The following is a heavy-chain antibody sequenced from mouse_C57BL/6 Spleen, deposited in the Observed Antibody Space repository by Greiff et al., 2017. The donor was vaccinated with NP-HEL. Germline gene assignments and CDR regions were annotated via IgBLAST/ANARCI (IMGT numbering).Heavy chain of an antibody. D-gene: IGHD1-1*02. CDR3: ARWYSYAMDY. Sequence: VQLQQPGAELVRPGSSVKLSCKASGYTFTSYWMHWVKQRPIQGLEWIGNIDPSDSETHYNQKFKDKATLTVDKSSSTAYMQLSSLTSEDSAVYYCARWYSYAMDYWGQGTSVTVSS. CDR1: GYTFTSYW. J-gene: IGHJ4*01. CDR2: IDPSDSET. V-gene: IGHV1-52*01.